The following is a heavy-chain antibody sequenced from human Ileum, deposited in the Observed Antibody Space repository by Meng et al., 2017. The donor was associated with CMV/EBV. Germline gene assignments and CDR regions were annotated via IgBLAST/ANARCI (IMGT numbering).Heavy chain of an antibody. CDR1: EFTFSDYI. Sequence: GESLKISCVGSEFTFSDYIINWVRQSPGMGLEWVSAISRSSSHKYYTDSARGRFTISRDNAKNSVYLQMGSLRAEDTAVYYCARARTTYYYYGMDVWGQGTTVTVSS. J-gene: IGHJ6*02. D-gene: IGHD1-7*01. CDR3: ARARTTYYYYGMDV. V-gene: IGHV3-21*01. CDR2: ISRSSSHK.